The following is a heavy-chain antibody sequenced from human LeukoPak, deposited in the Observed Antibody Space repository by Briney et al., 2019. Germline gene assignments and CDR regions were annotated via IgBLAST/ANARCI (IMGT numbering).Heavy chain of an antibody. CDR2: IYYSGST. J-gene: IGHJ3*02. D-gene: IGHD2-15*01. Sequence: SETLSLTCTVSGGSLSTYYWSWIRQPPGKGLEWIGYIYYSGSTNYNPSLKSRVTISVDTSKNQFSLRLSSVIAADTAVYYCARDTAMICSGGSCYWGRAFDIWGQGTMVTASS. CDR1: GGSLSTYY. V-gene: IGHV4-59*01. CDR3: ARDTAMICSGGSCYWGRAFDI.